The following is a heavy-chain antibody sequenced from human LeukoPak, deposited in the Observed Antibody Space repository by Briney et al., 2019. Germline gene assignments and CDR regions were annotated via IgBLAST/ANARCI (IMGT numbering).Heavy chain of an antibody. Sequence: SETPSLTCTFSGDSFTSSYWTWMRLPPGKGLEWIGYIFYTGYTTYNPSLKSRATISMDKSKNQVSLHTTSVTTADTAVYYCARAPIGSADHWGPGAQVTVSS. J-gene: IGHJ4*02. CDR2: IFYTGYT. CDR3: ARAPIGSADH. CDR1: GDSFTSSY. V-gene: IGHV4-59*13. D-gene: IGHD1-1*01.